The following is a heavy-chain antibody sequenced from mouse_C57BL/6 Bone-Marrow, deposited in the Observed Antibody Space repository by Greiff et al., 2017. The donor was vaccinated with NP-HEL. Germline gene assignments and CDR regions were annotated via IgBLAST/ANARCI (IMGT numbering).Heavy chain of an antibody. CDR2: IDPSDSYT. CDR1: GYTFTSYW. V-gene: IGHV1-69*01. Sequence: QVQLQQPGAELVMPGASVKLSCKASGYTFTSYWMHWVKQRPGQGLEWIGEIDPSDSYTNYNQKFKGKSTLTVDKSSSTAYMQRSSLTSEDSSVYYCAREGTGDAMDYWGQGTSVTVSS. D-gene: IGHD3-3*01. J-gene: IGHJ4*01. CDR3: AREGTGDAMDY.